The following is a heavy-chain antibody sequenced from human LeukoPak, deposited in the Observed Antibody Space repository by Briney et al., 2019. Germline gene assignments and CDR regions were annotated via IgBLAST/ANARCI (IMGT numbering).Heavy chain of an antibody. V-gene: IGHV3-23*01. J-gene: IGHJ4*02. CDR2: ISGSGGST. CDR3: AKSNGSWYSYYFDY. Sequence: PGGSLRLSCAASGFTFSSYAMSWLRQAPGKGLEWVSAISGSGGSTYYADSVKGRFTISRDNSKNTLYLQMNRLRAEDTAVYYCAKSNGSWYSYYFDYWGQGTLVTVSS. CDR1: GFTFSSYA. D-gene: IGHD6-13*01.